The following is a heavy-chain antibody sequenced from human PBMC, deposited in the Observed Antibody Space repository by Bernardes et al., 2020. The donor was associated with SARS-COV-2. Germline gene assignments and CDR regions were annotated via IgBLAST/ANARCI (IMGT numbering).Heavy chain of an antibody. CDR3: AREWSSFDH. CDR1: GGSISVYY. CDR2: IHHSGTT. Sequence: SETLSLTCTVSGGSISVYYWSWLRQPPGKGLEWIGYIHHSGTTSYNPSFKSRVTISVDTSKNQLSLRLNSVTAADTAVYYCAREWSSFDHWGQGTLVTVSS. J-gene: IGHJ4*02. D-gene: IGHD1-26*01. V-gene: IGHV4-59*01.